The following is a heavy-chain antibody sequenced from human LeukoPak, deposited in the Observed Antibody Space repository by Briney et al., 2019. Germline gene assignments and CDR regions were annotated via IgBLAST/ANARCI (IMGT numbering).Heavy chain of an antibody. CDR3: ARAQNDFWSGYIYYYYYYMDV. V-gene: IGHV4-59*01. D-gene: IGHD3-3*01. J-gene: IGHJ6*03. Sequence: SETLSLTRTVSGGSISSYYWSWIRQPPGKGLEWIGYIYYSGSTNYNPSLKSRVTISVDTSKNQFSLKLSSVTAADTAVYYCARAQNDFWSGYIYYYYYYMDVWGKGTTVTVSS. CDR1: GGSISSYY. CDR2: IYYSGST.